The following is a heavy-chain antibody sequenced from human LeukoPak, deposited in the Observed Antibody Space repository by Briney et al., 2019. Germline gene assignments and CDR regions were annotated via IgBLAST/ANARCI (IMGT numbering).Heavy chain of an antibody. J-gene: IGHJ4*02. D-gene: IGHD3-10*01. CDR1: GFTFSSYV. Sequence: PGGSLRLSCAASGFTFSSYVMHWVRQAPGKGLEWVAIISYDGSNEYYADSVKGRFTISRDNSKNTLYLQMNSLRAADTAVYYCARDQAGSGHYADYWGQGTLVTVSS. CDR2: ISYDGSNE. V-gene: IGHV3-30*04. CDR3: ARDQAGSGHYADY.